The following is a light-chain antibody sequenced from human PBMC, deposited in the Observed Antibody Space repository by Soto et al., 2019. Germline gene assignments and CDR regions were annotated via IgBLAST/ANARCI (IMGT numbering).Light chain of an antibody. CDR1: QSVSSSY. J-gene: IGKJ4*01. V-gene: IGKV3-20*01. Sequence: EIVLTQSPGTLSSPPGERATLSCRASQSVSSSYLAWYQQKPGQAPRLLIYGASSRATGIPDRFSGSGSGADFTLTISRLEPEDFAVYYCQQYGSSPPLTFGGGTKVDIK. CDR3: QQYGSSPPLT. CDR2: GAS.